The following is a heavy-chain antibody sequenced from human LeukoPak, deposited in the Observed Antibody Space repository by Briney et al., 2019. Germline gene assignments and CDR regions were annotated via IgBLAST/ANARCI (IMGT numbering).Heavy chain of an antibody. V-gene: IGHV3-21*01. D-gene: IGHD1-7*01. J-gene: IGHJ4*02. Sequence: GGSLRLSCAASGFTFSSYSMNWVRQAPGKGLEWVSSISSSSSYIYYADSVKGRFTISRDNAKNSLYLQMNSLRAEDTAVYYCARAWDYVPDFDYWGQGTLVTVSS. CDR1: GFTFSSYS. CDR2: ISSSSSYI. CDR3: ARAWDYVPDFDY.